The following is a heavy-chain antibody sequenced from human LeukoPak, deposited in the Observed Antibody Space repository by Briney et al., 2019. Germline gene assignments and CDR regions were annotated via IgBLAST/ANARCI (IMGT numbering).Heavy chain of an antibody. Sequence: GESLKISCKGSGYSFTSYWIGWVRQMPGKGLEWMGIIYPGDSDTRYSPSLQGQVTISADKSISTAYLQWSSLKASDTAMYYCARAERDIVVVPAATLGYWGQGTLVTVSS. J-gene: IGHJ4*02. CDR3: ARAERDIVVVPAATLGY. V-gene: IGHV5-51*01. D-gene: IGHD2-2*01. CDR1: GYSFTSYW. CDR2: IYPGDSDT.